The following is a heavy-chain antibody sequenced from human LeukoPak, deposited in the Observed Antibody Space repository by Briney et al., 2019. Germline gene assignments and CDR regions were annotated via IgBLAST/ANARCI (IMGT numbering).Heavy chain of an antibody. CDR2: INHSDGNT. J-gene: IGHJ4*02. Sequence: ASVKVSCKASGYTFTSYYMHWVRQAPGQGLEWMGIINHSDGNTSYAQKFQGRVTMTRDTSTSTVYMELSSLGSEDTAVYYCARDQKVAGGLDYWGQGTLVTVSS. CDR3: ARDQKVAGGLDY. D-gene: IGHD2-8*02. CDR1: GYTFTSYY. V-gene: IGHV1-46*01.